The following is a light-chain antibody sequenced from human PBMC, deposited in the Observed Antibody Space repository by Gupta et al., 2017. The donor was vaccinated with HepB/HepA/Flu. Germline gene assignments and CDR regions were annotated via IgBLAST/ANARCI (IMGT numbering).Light chain of an antibody. Sequence: QSALTQPASVSESPGQSITISCTGSSSDIGSDNYVSWYQQHPGKAPKLIIFDVTNRPSGLSDRFAGSKSGNTAFLTISGLQAEDEADYYYSSFTTSSTWVFGGGTKLTVL. CDR2: DVT. J-gene: IGLJ3*02. CDR1: SSDIGSDNY. CDR3: SSFTTSSTWV. V-gene: IGLV2-14*01.